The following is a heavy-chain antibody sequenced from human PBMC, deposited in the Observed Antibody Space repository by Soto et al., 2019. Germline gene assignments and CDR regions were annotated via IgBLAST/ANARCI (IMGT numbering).Heavy chain of an antibody. CDR1: GFSFSTYE. CDR2: ISKNGIDI. D-gene: IGHD1-26*01. Sequence: GGSLRLSCAASGFSFSTYEMNWVRQAPGKGLEWVSYISKNGIDIYYADSVKGRFTISRDNANNSLFLQMDSLRPEDTAVYYCAPRKYGSFIGAFDIWGQGTMVTVSS. J-gene: IGHJ3*02. CDR3: APRKYGSFIGAFDI. V-gene: IGHV3-48*03.